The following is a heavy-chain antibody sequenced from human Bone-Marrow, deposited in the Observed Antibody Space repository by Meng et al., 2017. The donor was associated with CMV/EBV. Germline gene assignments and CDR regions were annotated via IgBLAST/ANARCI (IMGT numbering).Heavy chain of an antibody. D-gene: IGHD2-8*02. CDR2: ISYDGGNK. CDR3: AKVVLGDYYYYGIDV. Sequence: GESLKISCAASGFSFSTYAMHWVRQAPGKGLEWVALISYDGGNKYYADSVKGRFAISRDNSKNTMYLQMNSLRVEDTAVYYCAKVVLGDYYYYGIDVWGQGTTVTVSS. CDR1: GFSFSTYA. J-gene: IGHJ6*02. V-gene: IGHV3-30*09.